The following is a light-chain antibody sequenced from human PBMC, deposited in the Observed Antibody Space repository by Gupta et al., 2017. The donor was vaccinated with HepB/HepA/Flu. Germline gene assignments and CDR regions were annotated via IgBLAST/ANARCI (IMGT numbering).Light chain of an antibody. CDR3: QQYYSTPPT. J-gene: IGKJ4*01. CDR2: WAS. Sequence: DIVRTQSQDSQAVSLGERATINCKSSQSVLYSSNNKNYLAWYQQKPGQPPKLLIDWASTRESGVPDRFSGSGSGTDFTRTISSLQAEDVAVYYCQQYYSTPPTFGGGTKVEIK. CDR1: QSVLYSSNNKNY. V-gene: IGKV4-1*01.